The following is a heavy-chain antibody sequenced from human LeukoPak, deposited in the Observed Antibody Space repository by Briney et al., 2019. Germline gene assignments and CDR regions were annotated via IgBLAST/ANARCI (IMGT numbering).Heavy chain of an antibody. CDR1: GGTFTISA. J-gene: IGHJ6*02. CDR3: ARDQGLTAPPPYGLDV. Sequence: WASVKVSCTTSGGTFTISAITWVRQTPGQGLEWMGRIIPVLNITRYTQKFQGRVTITADTSTSTVYMELSSLRSEETAVYYCARDQGLTAPPPYGLDVWGQGTTVIVSS. V-gene: IGHV1-69*04. CDR2: IIPVLNIT. D-gene: IGHD5-18*01.